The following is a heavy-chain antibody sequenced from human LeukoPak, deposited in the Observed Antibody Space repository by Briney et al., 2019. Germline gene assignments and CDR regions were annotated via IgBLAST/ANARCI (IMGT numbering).Heavy chain of an antibody. CDR1: GFTFSSDN. J-gene: IGHJ4*02. CDR2: ISSSSTYI. V-gene: IGHV3-21*01. Sequence: WGSLRLSCAASGFTFSSDNMNWVRQAPAKGLEWVSSISSSSTYIYYVDSVKGRFTISRDNAKNSLYLQVTSLRAEDTAVYYCARGGWGTAIDYWAQGTLVTVSS. CDR3: ARGGWGTAIDY. D-gene: IGHD1-1*01.